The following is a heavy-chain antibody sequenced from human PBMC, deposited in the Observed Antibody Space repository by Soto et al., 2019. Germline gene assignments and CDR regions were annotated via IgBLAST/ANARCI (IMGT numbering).Heavy chain of an antibody. CDR2: ISGSGSFT. CDR3: AKIPTGSGSSKFDY. D-gene: IGHD3-10*01. CDR1: GLTFRTYA. Sequence: GSLRLSCAASGLTFRTYAMNWVRQAPGKGLEWIPAISGSGSFTHYADSVRGRFTISRDNSQNQLYLQMNNLRGDDTAMYYCAKIPTGSGSSKFDYWGQGIQVTVSS. V-gene: IGHV3-23*01. J-gene: IGHJ4*02.